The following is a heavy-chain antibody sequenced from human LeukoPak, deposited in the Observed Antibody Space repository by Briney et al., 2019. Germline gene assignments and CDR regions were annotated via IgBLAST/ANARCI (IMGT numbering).Heavy chain of an antibody. CDR2: ISGTGSRT. CDR3: AKELDGSGYYGPDY. J-gene: IGHJ4*02. D-gene: IGHD3-22*01. CDR1: GFTFSSYA. V-gene: IGHV3-23*01. Sequence: PGGSLRLSCAASGFTFSSYAMSWVRQAPGKGLEWIATISGTGSRTYYANSVRGRFSISRDNSRNTLYLQRSSLRVEDTAVYYCAKELDGSGYYGPDYWGRGTLVTVSS.